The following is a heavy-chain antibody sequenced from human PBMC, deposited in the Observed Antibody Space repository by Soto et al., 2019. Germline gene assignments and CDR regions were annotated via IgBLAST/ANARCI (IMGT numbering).Heavy chain of an antibody. J-gene: IGHJ6*02. CDR3: TTNEWYRGTHDV. V-gene: IGHV3-15*07. CDR2: IKSKSDGGAT. CDR1: GFTLSNAW. D-gene: IGHD1-26*01. Sequence: PGGSLRLSCAASGFTLSNAWMNWDRQAPGKGLEWGGRIKSKSDGGATDHAAPVKGRFTFSRDDSRNTLYLQMNRLKNEDTGEYFCTTNEWYRGTHDVWSQGTTVIVSS.